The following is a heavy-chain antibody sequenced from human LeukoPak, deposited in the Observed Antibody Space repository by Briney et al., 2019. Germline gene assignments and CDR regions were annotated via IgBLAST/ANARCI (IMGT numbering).Heavy chain of an antibody. V-gene: IGHV4-39*07. CDR3: ARLKAAAGYYYYYYYMDV. D-gene: IGHD6-13*01. CDR2: IYYSGST. Sequence: SETLSLTCTVSGGSISSSSYYWGWIRQPPGKGLEWIGSIYYSGSTYYNPSLKSRVTISVDTSKNQFSLKLSSVTAADTAVYYCARLKAAAGYYYYYYYMDVWGKGTTVTVSS. J-gene: IGHJ6*03. CDR1: GGSISSSSYY.